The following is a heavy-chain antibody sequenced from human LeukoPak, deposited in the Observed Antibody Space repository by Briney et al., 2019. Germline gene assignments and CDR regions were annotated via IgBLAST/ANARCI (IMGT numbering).Heavy chain of an antibody. CDR1: GFTFSSYT. CDR3: AKPLTGVSSDDLDY. J-gene: IGHJ4*01. Sequence: PGGSLRLSCAASGFTFSSYTMNWVRQAPGKGLEWVAVISYDGSNKYYADSVKGRFTISRDNSKNTVYLQMNSLRAEDTAVYYCAKPLTGVSSDDLDYLGHGTLVTVSS. D-gene: IGHD7-27*01. V-gene: IGHV3-30*18. CDR2: ISYDGSNK.